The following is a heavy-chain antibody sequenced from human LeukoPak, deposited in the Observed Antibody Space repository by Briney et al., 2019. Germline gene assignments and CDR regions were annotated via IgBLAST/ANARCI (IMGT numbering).Heavy chain of an antibody. CDR3: ATTMKSYGSRNDAFDI. J-gene: IGHJ3*02. V-gene: IGHV4-4*07. D-gene: IGHD5-18*01. CDR1: GGSISGYY. Sequence: SETLSLTCTVSGGSISGYYWSWIRQPAEKGLEWIGRIYTSGSTNYNPSLKSRVTMSVDTSKNQFSLKLSSVTAADTAVYYCATTMKSYGSRNDAFDIWGQGTMVTVSS. CDR2: IYTSGST.